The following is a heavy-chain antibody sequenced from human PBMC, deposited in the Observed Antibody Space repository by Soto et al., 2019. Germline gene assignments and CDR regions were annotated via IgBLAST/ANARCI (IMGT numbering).Heavy chain of an antibody. V-gene: IGHV1-18*01. Sequence: QFQLVQSGAEVKNPGASVKVSCKASGYRFTSSGLGWVRQAPGQGLEWMGWINAYNGNTNYAQNLQGRVTLTTDTSTSTAYREPRSLRSNDTAVYYCAMVDVYVTPSPQDVWGQGTTVTVSS. D-gene: IGHD3-16*01. J-gene: IGHJ6*02. CDR2: INAYNGNT. CDR1: GYRFTSSG. CDR3: AMVDVYVTPSPQDV.